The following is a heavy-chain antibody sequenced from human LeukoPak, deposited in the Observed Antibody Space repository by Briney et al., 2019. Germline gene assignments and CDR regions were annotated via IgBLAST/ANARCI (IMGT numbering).Heavy chain of an antibody. J-gene: IGHJ4*02. CDR1: GFTFGDYA. CDR2: IRSKAYGGTT. D-gene: IGHD6-19*01. Sequence: GGSLRLSCTASGFTFGDYAMSWVRQAPGKGLEWVGFIRSKAYGGTTEYAASVKGRFTISRDDSKSIAYLQMNSLKTEDTAVYYCTRDLPAGTDYWGQGTLVTVSS. CDR3: TRDLPAGTDY. V-gene: IGHV3-49*04.